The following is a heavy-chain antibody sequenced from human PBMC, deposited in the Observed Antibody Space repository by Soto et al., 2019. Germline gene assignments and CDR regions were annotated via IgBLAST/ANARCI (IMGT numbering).Heavy chain of an antibody. CDR2: IYWDDDK. D-gene: IGHD6-6*01. J-gene: IGHJ6*02. V-gene: IGHV2-5*02. CDR1: GFSLSTRGVG. CDR3: AHDSSGYYGMDV. Sequence: QITLKESGPTLVKPTQTLTLTCTFSGFSLSTRGVGVGWIRQPPGKALEWLALIYWDDDKRYSPSLKNRLTITKDTAKNQAVLTVTNMDPVDTAKYYGAHDSSGYYGMDVWGQGTTVTVSS.